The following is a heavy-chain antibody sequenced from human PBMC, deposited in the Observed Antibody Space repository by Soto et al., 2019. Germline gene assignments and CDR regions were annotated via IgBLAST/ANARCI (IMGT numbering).Heavy chain of an antibody. J-gene: IGHJ6*02. CDR3: AGMVVADYYGMDV. V-gene: IGHV5-51*01. D-gene: IGHD2-15*01. Sequence: PGESLKISCKGSGYSFTSYWIGWVRQMPGKGLEWMGIIYPGDSDTRYSPSFQGQVTISADKSISTAYLQWSSLKASDTAMYYCAGMVVADYYGMDVWGQGTTVTVSS. CDR1: GYSFTSYW. CDR2: IYPGDSDT.